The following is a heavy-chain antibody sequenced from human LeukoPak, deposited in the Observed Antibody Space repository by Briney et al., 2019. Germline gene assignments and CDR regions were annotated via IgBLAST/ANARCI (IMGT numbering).Heavy chain of an antibody. J-gene: IGHJ3*02. CDR1: GGTFSSYA. CDR3: AGYYDSSGNMGDAFDI. V-gene: IGHV1-69*05. D-gene: IGHD3-22*01. Sequence: GASVKVSCKASGGTFSSYAISWVRQAPGQGLEWMGRIIPIFGTANYAQKFQGRVTITTDEFTSTAYMELSSLRSEDTAVYYCAGYYDSSGNMGDAFDIWGQGTMVTVSS. CDR2: IIPIFGTA.